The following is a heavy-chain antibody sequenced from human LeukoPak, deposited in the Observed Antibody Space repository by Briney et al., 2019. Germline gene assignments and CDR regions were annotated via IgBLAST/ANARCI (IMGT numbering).Heavy chain of an antibody. CDR2: IIPIFGTA. D-gene: IGHD2-8*02. CDR3: AREGWGNYYMDV. Sequence: ASVKVSCKASGYSFTNYAISWVRQAPGQGLEWMGGIIPIFGTANYAQKFQGRVTMTRDTSINTGYMELSGLTFDDTALYYCAREGWGNYYMDVWGNGTTVTVSS. J-gene: IGHJ6*03. V-gene: IGHV1-69*05. CDR1: GYSFTNYA.